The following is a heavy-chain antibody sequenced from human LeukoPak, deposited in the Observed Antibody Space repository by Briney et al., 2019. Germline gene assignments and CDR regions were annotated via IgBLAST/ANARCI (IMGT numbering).Heavy chain of an antibody. Sequence: SETLSLTCAVSGYSISSGYYWGWIRQPPGKGPEWIGSIYHSGSTYYNPSLKSRVTISVDTSKNQFSLKLSSVTAADTAVYYCARRGSGSYGYYFDYWGQGTLVTVSS. J-gene: IGHJ4*02. CDR1: GYSISSGYY. D-gene: IGHD1-26*01. CDR2: IYHSGST. V-gene: IGHV4-38-2*01. CDR3: ARRGSGSYGYYFDY.